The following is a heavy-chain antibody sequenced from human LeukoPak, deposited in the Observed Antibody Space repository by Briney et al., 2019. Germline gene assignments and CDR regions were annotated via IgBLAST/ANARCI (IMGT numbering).Heavy chain of an antibody. D-gene: IGHD6-19*01. CDR2: IIPILGIA. CDR1: GYTFTSYG. V-gene: IGHV1-69*04. CDR3: ARVVAGRLDY. Sequence: GASVKVSCKASGYTFTSYGISWVRQAPGQGLEWMGRIIPILGIANYAQKFQGRVTITADKSTSTAYMELSSLRSEDTAVYYCARVVAGRLDYWGQGTLVTVSS. J-gene: IGHJ4*02.